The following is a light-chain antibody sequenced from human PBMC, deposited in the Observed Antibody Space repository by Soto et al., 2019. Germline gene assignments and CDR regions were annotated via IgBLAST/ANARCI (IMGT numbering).Light chain of an antibody. CDR1: QSLLANCNNKNC. CDR3: QHFFSPPFT. J-gene: IGKJ2*01. Sequence: DIVMTQSPDSLAVSLGERATINCKSSQSLLANCNNKNCLAWYQHKPGQPPKMLILWASTRESGVPDRFGGSGSGTDFTLTIGSLQAEDAAVYDCQHFFSPPFTFGKGTKLEIK. V-gene: IGKV4-1*01. CDR2: WAS.